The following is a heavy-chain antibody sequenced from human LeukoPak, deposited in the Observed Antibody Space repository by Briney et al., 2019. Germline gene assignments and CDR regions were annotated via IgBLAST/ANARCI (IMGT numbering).Heavy chain of an antibody. V-gene: IGHV4-59*01. J-gene: IGHJ3*02. CDR2: IYYSGST. CDR3: ARRGLWFGESTAFDI. CDR1: GGSISSYY. Sequence: PSETLSLSCTVSGGSISSYYWSWIRQPPGKGLEWIGYIYYSGSTNYNPSLKSRVTISVDTSKNQFSLKLSSVTAADTAVYYCARRGLWFGESTAFDIWAKGQWSPSLQ. D-gene: IGHD3-10*01.